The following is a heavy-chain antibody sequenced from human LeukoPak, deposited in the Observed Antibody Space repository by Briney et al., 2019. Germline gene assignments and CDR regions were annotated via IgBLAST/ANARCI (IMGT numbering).Heavy chain of an antibody. CDR1: GYTFTNYG. CDR3: ARADYGGNPDY. CDR2: ISGYNGNT. J-gene: IGHJ4*02. D-gene: IGHD4-23*01. Sequence: ASVKVSCKASGYTFTNYGINWVRQAPGQGLEWMGWISGYNGNTNYAQKLQGRVTMTTDTSTTTAYMELRSLRSDDTAMYYCARADYGGNPDYWGRGTLVTVSS. V-gene: IGHV1-18*01.